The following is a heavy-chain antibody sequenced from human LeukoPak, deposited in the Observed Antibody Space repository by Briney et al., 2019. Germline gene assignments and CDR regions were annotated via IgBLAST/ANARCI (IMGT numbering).Heavy chain of an antibody. D-gene: IGHD1-26*01. J-gene: IGHJ4*02. Sequence: KPSETLSLTCTVSGGSISSGSYYWSWIRQPAGKGLEWIGRIYTSGSTNYNPSLKSRVTISVDTSKNQFSLKLSSVTAADTAVYYCAREEWGYRGYWGQGTLVTVSS. CDR2: IYTSGST. V-gene: IGHV4-61*02. CDR3: AREEWGYRGY. CDR1: GGSISSGSYY.